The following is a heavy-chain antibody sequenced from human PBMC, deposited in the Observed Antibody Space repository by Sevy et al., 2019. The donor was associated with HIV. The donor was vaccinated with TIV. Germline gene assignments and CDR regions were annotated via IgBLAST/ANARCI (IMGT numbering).Heavy chain of an antibody. J-gene: IGHJ3*02. V-gene: IGHV3-30-3*01. CDR3: ARDRGLPDAFDI. CDR2: ISYDATSR. CDR1: GFTFNNYA. Sequence: GGSLRLSCAASGFTFNNYAMHWVRQAPGKGLEWVAVISYDATSRYYADSMKGRFTISRDNAKNTLYLQMNSLRADDTAVYYCARDRGLPDAFDIWGQGTLVTVSS. D-gene: IGHD4-17*01.